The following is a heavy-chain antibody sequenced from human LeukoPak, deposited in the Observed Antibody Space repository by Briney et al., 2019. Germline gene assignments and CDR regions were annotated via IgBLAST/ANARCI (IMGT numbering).Heavy chain of an antibody. V-gene: IGHV3-7*01. CDR3: ARVSAGVIGMKDVFDI. CDR2: INQDQNEI. J-gene: IGHJ3*02. Sequence: GGSLRLSCAASGFTFSSYWMTWVRQAPGKGLEWVASINQDQNEIHYVDSVRGRFTISRHNAKNSLYLQMNSLRAEDTAVYYCARVSAGVIGMKDVFDIWGQGTMVTVSS. D-gene: IGHD3-16*02. CDR1: GFTFSSYW.